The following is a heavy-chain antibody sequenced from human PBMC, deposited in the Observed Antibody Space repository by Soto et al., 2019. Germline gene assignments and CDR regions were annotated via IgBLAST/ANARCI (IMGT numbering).Heavy chain of an antibody. CDR3: ARGGYSYGSDY. CDR1: GGSISSYY. J-gene: IGHJ4*02. D-gene: IGHD5-18*01. Sequence: QLQLQESGPGLVKPSEILSLTCTVSGGSISSYYWSWIRQPPGKGLEWIGFVYYSGSTNYNPSLKSRVTLPVDTSNNQFSLKLSSVTAADTAVYYCARGGYSYGSDYWGQGTLVTVSS. V-gene: IGHV4-59*01. CDR2: VYYSGST.